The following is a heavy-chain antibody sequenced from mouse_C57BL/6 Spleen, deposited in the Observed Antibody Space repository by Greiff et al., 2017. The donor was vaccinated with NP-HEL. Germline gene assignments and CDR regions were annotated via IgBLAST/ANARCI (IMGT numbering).Heavy chain of an antibody. CDR1: GFNIKNTY. V-gene: IGHV14-3*01. D-gene: IGHD1-1*01. J-gene: IGHJ4*01. CDR2: IDPANGNT. Sequence: VQLQQSVAELVRPGASVKLSCTASGFNIKNTYMHWVKQRPEQGLEWIGRIDPANGNTKYAPKFQGKATITADTSSNTAYLQLSSLTSEDTAIYYCSSYYGSSYGEGYYAMDYWGQGTSVTVSS. CDR3: SSYYGSSYGEGYYAMDY.